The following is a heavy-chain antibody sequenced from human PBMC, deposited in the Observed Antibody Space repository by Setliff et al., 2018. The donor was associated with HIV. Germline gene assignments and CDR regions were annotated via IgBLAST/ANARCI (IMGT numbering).Heavy chain of an antibody. CDR2: FKTDGGTT. CDR3: ATGGGRYLHEWAY. V-gene: IGHV3-15*01. J-gene: IGHJ4*02. D-gene: IGHD3-10*01. Sequence: LRLSCVASGFTFTDAWVNWVRQAPGTGLEWVGRFKTDGGTTDYAAPVKGRFTISRDDSKTTLYLQMNSLKTEDTAMYYCATGGGRYLHEWAYWGQGTLVTVSS. CDR1: GFTFTDAW.